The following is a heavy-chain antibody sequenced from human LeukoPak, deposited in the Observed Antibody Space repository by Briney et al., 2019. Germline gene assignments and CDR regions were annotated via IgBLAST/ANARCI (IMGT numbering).Heavy chain of an antibody. CDR3: AIHPSNSSGYFSY. CDR2: IDTKTGNP. Sequence: ASVKVSCKASGYTFSSCAINWVRQAPGQGLEYMGWIDTKTGNPTYAQGFTGRFVFSLDTSVSTAYLQISSLKAEDTAVYYCAIHPSNSSGYFSYWGQGALVTVSS. D-gene: IGHD3-22*01. CDR1: GYTFSSCA. J-gene: IGHJ4*02. V-gene: IGHV7-4-1*02.